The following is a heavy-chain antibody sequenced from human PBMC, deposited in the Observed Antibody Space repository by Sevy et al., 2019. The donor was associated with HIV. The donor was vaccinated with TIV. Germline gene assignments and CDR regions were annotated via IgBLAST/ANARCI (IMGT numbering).Heavy chain of an antibody. J-gene: IGHJ3*02. CDR3: AKVEQRMIGAFDI. V-gene: IGHV3-23*01. D-gene: IGHD3-22*01. CDR2: ISGSGGST. Sequence: GRSLRLSCAASGFTFSSYAMSWVRQAPGKGLEWVSAISGSGGSTYYADSVKGRFTISRDNSKNTLYLQINSLRAEDTAVYYCAKVEQRMIGAFDIWGQGTMVTVSS. CDR1: GFTFSSYA.